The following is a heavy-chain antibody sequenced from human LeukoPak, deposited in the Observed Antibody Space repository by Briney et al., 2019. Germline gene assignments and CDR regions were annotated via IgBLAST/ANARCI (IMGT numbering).Heavy chain of an antibody. CDR1: GFTFSSYA. CDR2: ISGSGGST. Sequence: GGSLRLSCAASGFTFSSYAMSWVRQAPGKGLEWVSAISGSGGSTYYADSVKGRFTISRDNSKNTLYLQMNSLRAEDTAVYYCAKEAPAAWSLLGYYYYYYGMDVWGQGTTVTVSS. J-gene: IGHJ6*02. D-gene: IGHD2-15*01. V-gene: IGHV3-23*01. CDR3: AKEAPAAWSLLGYYYYYYGMDV.